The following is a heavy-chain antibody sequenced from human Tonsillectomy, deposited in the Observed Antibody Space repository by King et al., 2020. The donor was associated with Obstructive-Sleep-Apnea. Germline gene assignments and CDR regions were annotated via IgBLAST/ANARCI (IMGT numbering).Heavy chain of an antibody. J-gene: IGHJ3*02. V-gene: IGHV4-59*08. CDR3: ARHPPEWLRPKGDAFDI. CDR1: GGSISSYY. CDR2: IYYSGST. Sequence: QLQESGPGLVKPSETLSLTCTVSGGSISSYYWSWIRQPPGKGLEWIGYIYYSGSTNYNPSLKCRVTISVDTSKNQFSLKLSSVTAADTAVYYCARHPPEWLRPKGDAFDIWGQGTMVTVSS. D-gene: IGHD5-12*01.